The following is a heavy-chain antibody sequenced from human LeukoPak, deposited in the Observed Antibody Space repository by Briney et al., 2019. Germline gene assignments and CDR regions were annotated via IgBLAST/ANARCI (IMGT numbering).Heavy chain of an antibody. CDR2: IIPIFGTA. D-gene: IGHD3-22*01. J-gene: IGHJ4*02. Sequence: SVQVSCKASGGTFSSCAISWVRQAPGQGIEWMGGIIPIFGTANYAQKFQGRVTITADESTSTAYMELSSLRSEDTAVYYCARDAAVITHYFDYWGQGTLVTVSS. V-gene: IGHV1-69*13. CDR3: ARDAAVITHYFDY. CDR1: GGTFSSCA.